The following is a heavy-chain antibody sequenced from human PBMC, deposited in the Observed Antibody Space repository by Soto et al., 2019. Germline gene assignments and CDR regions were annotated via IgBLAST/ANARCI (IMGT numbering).Heavy chain of an antibody. CDR2: IKQDGSGT. Sequence: GGSLRLSCVASGFTFSTCWMSWVRQAPGKGLEWLANIKQDGSGTYYADSVKGRFTISRDNAKNSLFLQMHSLRVEDTAVYYCARYANMDVWGKGSTVTVSS. J-gene: IGHJ6*03. V-gene: IGHV3-7*01. CDR3: ARYANMDV. CDR1: GFTFSTCW.